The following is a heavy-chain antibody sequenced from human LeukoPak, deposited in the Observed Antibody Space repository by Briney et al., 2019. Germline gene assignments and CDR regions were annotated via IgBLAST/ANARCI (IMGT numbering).Heavy chain of an antibody. D-gene: IGHD3-22*01. V-gene: IGHV3-23*01. J-gene: IGHJ4*02. CDR1: GLTFRMYA. CDR3: AKDGLSYDGSTHVYYFQS. Sequence: PGGSLRLFCTASGLTFRMYAMSWVRQAPGKGLESVASIIYEGRHTYYAASVKGRFTISRDNSQNTLYLQMNSLRAEDTALYYCAKDGLSYDGSTHVYYFQSLGQGTLVTVSS. CDR2: IIYEGRHT.